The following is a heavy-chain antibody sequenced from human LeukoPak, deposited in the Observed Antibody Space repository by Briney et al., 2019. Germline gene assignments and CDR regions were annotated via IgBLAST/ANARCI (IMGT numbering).Heavy chain of an antibody. CDR1: GYSFTDYY. CDR2: INPDSGAT. V-gene: IGHV1-2*02. J-gene: IGHJ4*02. D-gene: IGHD3/OR15-3a*01. Sequence: GASVKVSCKASGYSFTDYYMHWVRQAPGQGLEWMGWINPDSGATYAQKFQGRVTMTRDTSISTVYMDLTRLRSDDTAVYYCARDLISGSLDYWGQGNLVTVSS. CDR3: ARDLISGSLDY.